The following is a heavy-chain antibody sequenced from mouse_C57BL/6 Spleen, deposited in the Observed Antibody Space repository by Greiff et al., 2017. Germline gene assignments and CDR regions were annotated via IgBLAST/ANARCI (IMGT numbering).Heavy chain of an antibody. Sequence: EVQGVESGAELVRPGASVKLSCTASGFNIKDDYMHWVKQRPEQGLEWIGWIDPENGDTEYASKFQGKATITADTSSNTAYLQLSSLTSEDTAVYYCTLDGYYNYWGQGTTLTVSS. CDR3: TLDGYYNY. CDR1: GFNIKDDY. D-gene: IGHD2-3*01. V-gene: IGHV14-4*01. CDR2: IDPENGDT. J-gene: IGHJ2*01.